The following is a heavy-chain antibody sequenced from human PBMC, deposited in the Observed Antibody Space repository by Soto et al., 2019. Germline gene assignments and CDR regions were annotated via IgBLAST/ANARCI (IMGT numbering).Heavy chain of an antibody. CDR2: IVPVFGMV. CDR1: RGTFNTSP. CDR3: AAPHLRGRQSAYRSPATASICHSGLGV. D-gene: IGHD3-16*01. V-gene: IGHV1-69*01. Sequence: QVLLAQSGAEVKKPGSSVKVSCQTSRGTFNTSPISWVRQAPGQGLEWLGDIVPVFGMVNYAQQFQDRLNLTANESTTSVCMEVSRLTPEDTAVYFCAAPHLRGRQSAYRSPATASICHSGLGVWGQGTTVIVSS. J-gene: IGHJ6*02.